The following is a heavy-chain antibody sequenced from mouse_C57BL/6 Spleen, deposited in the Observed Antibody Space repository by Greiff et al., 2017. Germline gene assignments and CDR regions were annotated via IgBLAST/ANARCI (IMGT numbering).Heavy chain of an antibody. CDR3: ARRCDGYWYFDD. V-gene: IGHV1-64*01. D-gene: IGHD2-13*01. CDR2: IHPNSGST. J-gene: IGHJ1*03. Sequence: QVQLQQPGAELVKPGASVKLSCKASGYTFTSYWMHWVKQRPGQGLEWIGMIHPNSGSTNYNESFKSKATLTVDKSSSTSYRQLSSLTSEDSAVYYCARRCDGYWYFDDWGTGTSVTVSA. CDR1: GYTFTSYW.